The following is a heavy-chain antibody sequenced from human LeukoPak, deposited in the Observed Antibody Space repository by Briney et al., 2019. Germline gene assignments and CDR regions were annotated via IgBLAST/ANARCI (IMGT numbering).Heavy chain of an antibody. CDR3: AKVGFTGSYMYAFDM. V-gene: IGHV3-30*18. J-gene: IGHJ3*02. CDR2: ISGDGSNK. D-gene: IGHD1-26*01. CDR1: GFTFSNYG. Sequence: GRSLRLSCVASGFTFSNYGMHWVRQAPGKGLEWVAVISGDGSNKYYPDSAKGRFTISRDNSKSTLNLQMDSLRIEDTAVYYCAKVGFTGSYMYAFDMWGQGTMVTVSS.